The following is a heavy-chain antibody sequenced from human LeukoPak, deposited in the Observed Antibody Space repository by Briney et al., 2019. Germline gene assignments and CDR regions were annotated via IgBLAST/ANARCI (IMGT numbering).Heavy chain of an antibody. J-gene: IGHJ4*02. V-gene: IGHV3-64*01. CDR3: ARAPSWDLFDY. Sequence: PGGSLRLSCAASGFTFSSYAMHWVRQAPGKGLEYVSAISSNGGTTYYANSVKGRFTISRDNSKNTLFLQVGSLRADDMAVYYCARAPSWDLFDYWGQGTLVTVSS. CDR2: ISSNGGTT. D-gene: IGHD1-26*01. CDR1: GFTFSSYA.